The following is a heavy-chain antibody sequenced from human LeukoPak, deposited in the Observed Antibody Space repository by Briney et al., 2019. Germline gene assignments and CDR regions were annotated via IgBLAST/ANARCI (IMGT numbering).Heavy chain of an antibody. CDR1: GDSVSSNSAA. CDR2: TYYRSKWYN. V-gene: IGHV6-1*01. J-gene: IGHJ6*02. D-gene: IGHD4-11*01. Sequence: SQTLSLTCAISGDSVSSNSAAWNWIRQSPSRGLEWLGRTYYRSKWYNDYAVSVKGRITTNPDTSKNQFSLQLNSVTPEDTAVYYCARVPVRYDYSRWASGASYYYYYGMDVWGQGTTVTVSS. CDR3: ARVPVRYDYSRWASGASYYYYYGMDV.